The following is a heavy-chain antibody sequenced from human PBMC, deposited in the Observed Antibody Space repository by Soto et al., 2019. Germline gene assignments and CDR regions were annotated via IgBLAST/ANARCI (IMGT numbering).Heavy chain of an antibody. CDR1: EDTFTHYD. Sequence: QVELVQSGAEVKKPGASVKVSCQASEDTFTHYDINWVRQATGQGLEWMGWMNPNTGNIDYAHTFQGRVTMTRDTSTRTVYMELSSLRSDDTAVYYCVRRVASGHRSWFDPWGHGTLVTVSS. D-gene: IGHD2-21*01. CDR2: MNPNTGNI. CDR3: VRRVASGHRSWFDP. J-gene: IGHJ5*02. V-gene: IGHV1-8*01.